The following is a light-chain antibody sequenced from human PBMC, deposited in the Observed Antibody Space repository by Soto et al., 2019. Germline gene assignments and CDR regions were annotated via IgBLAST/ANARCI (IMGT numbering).Light chain of an antibody. CDR1: SGHSSYA. CDR2: LNSDGSH. CDR3: QTWGTGTRGV. V-gene: IGLV4-69*01. J-gene: IGLJ3*02. Sequence: QPVLTQSPSASACLGASVKLTCTLSSGHSSYAIAWHQQQPEKGPRYLMKLNSDGSHSKGDGIPDRFSGSSSGAERYLTISSLQSEDEADYYCQTWGTGTRGVFGGGTKVTVL.